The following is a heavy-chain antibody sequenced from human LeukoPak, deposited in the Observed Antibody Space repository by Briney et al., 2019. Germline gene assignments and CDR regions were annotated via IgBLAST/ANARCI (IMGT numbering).Heavy chain of an antibody. CDR3: ARVAGSIDY. J-gene: IGHJ4*02. CDR1: GYTFTSYD. V-gene: IGHV1-8*03. Sequence: EASVKVSCKASGYTFTSYDINWVRQATGQGLEWMGWMNPNSGNTGYAQKFQGRVTITRSTSISTAYMELSSLRPEDTAVYCCARVAGSIDYWGQGTLVTVSS. CDR2: MNPNSGNT. D-gene: IGHD6-19*01.